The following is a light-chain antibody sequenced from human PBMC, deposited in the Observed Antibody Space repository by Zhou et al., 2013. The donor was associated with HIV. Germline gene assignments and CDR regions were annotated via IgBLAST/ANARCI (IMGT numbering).Light chain of an antibody. CDR1: ESINDW. CDR3: QQYNNHPFT. Sequence: IQMTQSPSTLSASVGDRVTITCRASESINDWLAWYQQRPGKAPQLLIYQASTLQSDVPSRFSGSGYGTDFTLTISSLQPEDFATYYCQQYNNHPFTFGPGTKVDIK. J-gene: IGKJ3*01. V-gene: IGKV1-5*01. CDR2: QAS.